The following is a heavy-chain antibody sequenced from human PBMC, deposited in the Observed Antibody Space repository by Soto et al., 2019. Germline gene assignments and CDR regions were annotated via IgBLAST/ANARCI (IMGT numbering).Heavy chain of an antibody. Sequence: SETLSLTCTVSGGSIGGYYWSWIRQAPGKGLEWLGYIYYTGRTKYNPSLKTRVTMSADTTKNQVSLRLTSVTAADTAVYYCARVRERLQYFDWFYHFDSWGQGTLVTVSS. D-gene: IGHD3-9*01. J-gene: IGHJ4*02. CDR1: GGSIGGYY. CDR3: ARVRERLQYFDWFYHFDS. V-gene: IGHV4-59*12. CDR2: IYYTGRT.